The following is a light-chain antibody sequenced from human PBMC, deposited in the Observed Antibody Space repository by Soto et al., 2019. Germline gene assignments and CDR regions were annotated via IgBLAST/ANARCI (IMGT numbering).Light chain of an antibody. CDR3: QHYGDSAPFT. CDR1: QRISSTY. V-gene: IGKV3-20*01. Sequence: EVVLTQSPGTLSLSPGERATLSCRTSQRISSTYLAWYQQKPGQAPRLLMSGTSRRATGIPDRFSGSGSGTDFTLSISRLEPADFAVYYCQHYGDSAPFTFGPGTKVDVK. J-gene: IGKJ3*01. CDR2: GTS.